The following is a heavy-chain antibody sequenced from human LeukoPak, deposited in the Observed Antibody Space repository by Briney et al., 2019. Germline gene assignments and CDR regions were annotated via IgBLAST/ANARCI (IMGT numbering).Heavy chain of an antibody. J-gene: IGHJ6*03. CDR2: IYYSGST. D-gene: IGHD3-3*02. V-gene: IGHV4-59*01. Sequence: SETLSLTCTVSGGSISPYYWSWTQQPPGKGLEWIGYIYYSGSTNYNPSLKSRVTISVDTSKNQFSLKLSSVTAADTAVYYCARAFYPGYYSYMAVWGKGTTVTVSS. CDR1: GGSISPYY. CDR3: ARAFYPGYYSYMAV.